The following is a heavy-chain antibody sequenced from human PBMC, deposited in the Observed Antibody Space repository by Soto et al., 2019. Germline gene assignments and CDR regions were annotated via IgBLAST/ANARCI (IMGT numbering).Heavy chain of an antibody. Sequence: QVQLVQSGAEVKKPGSSVKVSCKASGGTFSSYTISWVRQAPGQGLEWMGRIIPILGIANYAQKFQGRVTITADKSTSTAYMELSSLRSEDTAVYYCARDGYYGSGSPNSYYYYGMDVWGQGTTVTVSS. J-gene: IGHJ6*02. V-gene: IGHV1-69*08. CDR2: IIPILGIA. CDR3: ARDGYYGSGSPNSYYYYGMDV. CDR1: GGTFSSYT. D-gene: IGHD3-10*01.